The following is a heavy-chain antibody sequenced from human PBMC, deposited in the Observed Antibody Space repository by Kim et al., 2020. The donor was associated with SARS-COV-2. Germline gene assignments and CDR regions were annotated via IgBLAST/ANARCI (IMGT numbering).Heavy chain of an antibody. J-gene: IGHJ4*02. CDR1: GFTFSRYA. V-gene: IGHV3-23*01. Sequence: GGSLRLSCAASGFTFSRYAMSWARQAPGKGLEWVSTISDTGVRTHSEDSVKGRFTISRDNSKSTLFLQMNSLRAEDTAVYYCEASDYWGQGSLVTVPS. CDR3: EASDY. CDR2: ISDTGVRT.